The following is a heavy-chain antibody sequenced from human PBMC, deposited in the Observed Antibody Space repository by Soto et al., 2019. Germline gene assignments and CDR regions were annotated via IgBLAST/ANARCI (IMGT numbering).Heavy chain of an antibody. CDR3: ARLLMRNYYFDF. Sequence: SVKLSCEASGGTLSSYAISWVRPAPGQVLEWMGGIIPIFGTANYAQKFQGRVTITADKSTSTAYMELSSLRSEDSAVYYCARLLMRNYYFDFLGQGTLVT. CDR2: IIPIFGTA. V-gene: IGHV1-69*06. J-gene: IGHJ4*02. CDR1: GGTLSSYA. D-gene: IGHD2-8*01.